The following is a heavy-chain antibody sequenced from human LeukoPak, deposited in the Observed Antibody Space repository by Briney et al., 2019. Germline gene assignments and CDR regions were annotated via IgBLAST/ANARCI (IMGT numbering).Heavy chain of an antibody. CDR2: IDYSGNT. CDR3: ATGLPTYWYFDL. J-gene: IGHJ2*01. D-gene: IGHD5/OR15-5a*01. V-gene: IGHV4-39*01. Sequence: KPSETLSLTCTVSGGSISSSSYYWGWIRQPPGKGLEWIGSIDYSGNTYHNPSLKSRVTISVDTSKNQFSLKLSSVTAADTAVYYCATGLPTYWYFDLWGRGTLVTVSS. CDR1: GGSISSSSYY.